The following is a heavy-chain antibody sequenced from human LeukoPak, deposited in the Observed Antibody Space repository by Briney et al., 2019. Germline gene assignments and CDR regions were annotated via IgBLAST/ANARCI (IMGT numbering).Heavy chain of an antibody. CDR1: GGTFSSYA. D-gene: IGHD3-10*01. CDR2: IIPIFGTA. Sequence: SVKVSCMASGGTFSSYAISWVRQAPGQGLEWMGGIIPIFGTANYAQKFQGRVTITADKSTSTAYMELSSLRSEDTAVYYCARASMVRGVIMWAFDIWGQGTMVTVSS. J-gene: IGHJ3*02. CDR3: ARASMVRGVIMWAFDI. V-gene: IGHV1-69*06.